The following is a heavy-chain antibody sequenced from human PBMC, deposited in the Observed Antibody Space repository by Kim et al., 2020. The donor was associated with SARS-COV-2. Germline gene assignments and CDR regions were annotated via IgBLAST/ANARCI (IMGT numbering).Heavy chain of an antibody. CDR2: IRSQRYGETT. Sequence: SLRLSCTTSGLNFGDYAMSWFRQAPGKGLEWVAFIRSQRYGETTEYAASVKGRFTISRDDSKRIAYLQMNGLKTEDTAIYYCSSGPYYYDSGAYYHDYWGQGPLVTVSS. V-gene: IGHV3-49*03. J-gene: IGHJ4*02. CDR1: GLNFGDYA. D-gene: IGHD3-22*01. CDR3: SSGPYYYDSGAYYHDY.